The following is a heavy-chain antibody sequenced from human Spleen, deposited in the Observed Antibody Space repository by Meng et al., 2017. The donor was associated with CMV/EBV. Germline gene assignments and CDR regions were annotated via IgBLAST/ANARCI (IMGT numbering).Heavy chain of an antibody. Sequence: SETLSLTCAVYSESFSGYYWSWIRQPPGKGLEWIGEVNHSGSTNYNPSLKSRVTISVDTSKNQFSLKLSSVTAADTAVYYCARDRVVPAAIYYYYGMDVWGQGTTVTVSS. V-gene: IGHV4-34*01. CDR1: SESFSGYY. D-gene: IGHD2-2*01. J-gene: IGHJ6*02. CDR2: VNHSGST. CDR3: ARDRVVPAAIYYYYGMDV.